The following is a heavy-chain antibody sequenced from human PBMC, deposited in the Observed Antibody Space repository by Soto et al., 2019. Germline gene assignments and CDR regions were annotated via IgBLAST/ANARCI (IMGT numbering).Heavy chain of an antibody. D-gene: IGHD2-8*01. CDR3: AADCTNGVCYTRWFDP. V-gene: IGHV1-58*01. CDR2: IVVGSGNT. Sequence: QMQLVQSGPEVKKPGTSVKVSCKASGFTFTSSAVQWVRQARGQRLEWIGWIVVGSGNTNYAQKFHERVTITRDMSTSTAYMELSSLRSEDTAVYYCAADCTNGVCYTRWFDPWGQGTLVTVSS. J-gene: IGHJ5*02. CDR1: GFTFTSSA.